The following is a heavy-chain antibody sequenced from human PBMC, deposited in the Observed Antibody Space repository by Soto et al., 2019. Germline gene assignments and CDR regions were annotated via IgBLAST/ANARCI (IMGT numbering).Heavy chain of an antibody. CDR3: ARRLFSSSWPSYFDY. J-gene: IGHJ4*02. D-gene: IGHD6-13*01. Sequence: LSLTCTVSGGSISSNNFHWGWIRQPPGKGLEWIGNIYYTGTTYYNPSLKSRVTISVDTSKNQFSLKLTSVTAADTAVYYCARRLFSSSWPSYFDYWGQGALVTVSS. CDR2: IYYTGTT. CDR1: GGSISSNNFH. V-gene: IGHV4-39*01.